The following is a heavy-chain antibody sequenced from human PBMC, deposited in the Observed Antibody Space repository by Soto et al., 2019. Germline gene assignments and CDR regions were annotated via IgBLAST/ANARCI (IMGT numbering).Heavy chain of an antibody. CDR2: IRAYNGNT. CDR1: GYTVTSSG. Sequence: ASVKVSCKASGYTVTSSGITCVRQAPGQGLEWMGWIRAYNGNTNYAQKLQGRVTMTTDTSTSTAYMELRSLRSDDTAVYYCASDGELEWLLFPDDFDIWGQGTMVTVS. D-gene: IGHD3-3*01. V-gene: IGHV1-18*01. CDR3: ASDGELEWLLFPDDFDI. J-gene: IGHJ3*02.